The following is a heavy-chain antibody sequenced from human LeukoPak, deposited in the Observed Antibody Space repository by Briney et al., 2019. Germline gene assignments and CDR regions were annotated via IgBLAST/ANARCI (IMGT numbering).Heavy chain of an antibody. D-gene: IGHD2-21*02. CDR2: IYYSGST. J-gene: IGHJ6*02. Sequence: PSETLSLTCTVSGGSISSYYWSWIRQPPGKGLEWIGYIYYSGSTNYNPSLKSRVTISVDTSKNQFSLKLSSVTAADTAVYYCARTMAHIVVVTATGYGMDVWGQGTTVTVSS. CDR3: ARTMAHIVVVTATGYGMDV. CDR1: GGSISSYY. V-gene: IGHV4-59*01.